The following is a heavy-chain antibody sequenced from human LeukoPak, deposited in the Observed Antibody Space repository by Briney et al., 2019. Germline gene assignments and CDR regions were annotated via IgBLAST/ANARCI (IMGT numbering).Heavy chain of an antibody. V-gene: IGHV1-46*01. D-gene: IGHD6-13*01. J-gene: IGHJ6*02. CDR3: ARDGIEPSGPTAAGPSFYGMDV. Sequence: GASVKVSCKASGYTFTSYYMHWVRQAPGQGLEWMGIINPSGGSTSYAQKFQGRVTMTRDTSTSTVYMELSSLRSEDTAVYYCARDGIEPSGPTAAGPSFYGMDVWGQGTTVTVSS. CDR2: INPSGGST. CDR1: GYTFTSYY.